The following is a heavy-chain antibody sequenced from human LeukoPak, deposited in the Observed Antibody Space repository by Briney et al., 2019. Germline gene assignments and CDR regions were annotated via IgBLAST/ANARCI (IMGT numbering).Heavy chain of an antibody. Sequence: ASVKVSCKASGYTFTGYYMHWVRQAPGQGLEWMGWINPNSGGTNYAQKFQGRVTMTRDTSISTAYMELSRLRSDDTAVYYCARSSGSYYLDYYMDVWGKGTTVTVSS. D-gene: IGHD1-26*01. CDR1: GYTFTGYY. J-gene: IGHJ6*03. V-gene: IGHV1-2*02. CDR2: INPNSGGT. CDR3: ARSSGSYYLDYYMDV.